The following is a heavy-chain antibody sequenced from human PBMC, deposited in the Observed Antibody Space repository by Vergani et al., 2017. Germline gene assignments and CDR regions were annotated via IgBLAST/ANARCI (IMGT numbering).Heavy chain of an antibody. J-gene: IGHJ4*02. Sequence: QVQLVESGGGVVQPGRSLRLSCAASGFTFSSYAMHWVRQAPGKGLEWGAVFSYDGSNKYYPASVKGRFTISRYNSKNTLYLQMNSLRAEDTAVYYCARDLGGSASSTFNYWGQGSLVTVSS. CDR2: FSYDGSNK. CDR1: GFTFSSYA. D-gene: IGHD2-2*01. CDR3: ARDLGGSASSTFNY. V-gene: IGHV3-30*03.